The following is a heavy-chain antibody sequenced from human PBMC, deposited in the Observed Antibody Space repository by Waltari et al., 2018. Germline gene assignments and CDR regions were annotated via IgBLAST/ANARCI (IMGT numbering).Heavy chain of an antibody. V-gene: IGHV1-2*02. CDR2: INPYSGGT. CDR1: GYTFTGSY. D-gene: IGHD2-2*01. CDR3: ATAPDAFQIIN. Sequence: QVQLVQSGAEVKKPGASVKVSCKHSGYTFTGSYMSWVRQAPGQGLEWMGWINPYSGGTAYAQKFQGRVTLTRDTSISTAYMELNRLISDDSAMYYCATAPDAFQIINWGQGTLVTVSS. J-gene: IGHJ4*02.